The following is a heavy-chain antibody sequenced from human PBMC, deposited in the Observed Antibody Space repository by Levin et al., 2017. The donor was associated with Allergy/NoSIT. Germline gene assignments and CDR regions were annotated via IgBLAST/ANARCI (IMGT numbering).Heavy chain of an antibody. V-gene: IGHV1-58*01. CDR3: AAGNAVTWYNRVMYFYYYMDV. D-gene: IGHD1-14*01. J-gene: IGHJ6*03. CDR2: IVVGTGKT. CDR1: GFTFGNTA. Sequence: GASVKVSCSASGFTFGNTAVQWVRQARGQRLEWIGWIVVGTGKTNYARNFQERVTVTRDMSTSTAYLELSSLKSEDTAVYYCAAGNAVTWYNRVMYFYYYMDVWGRGTTVTVSS.